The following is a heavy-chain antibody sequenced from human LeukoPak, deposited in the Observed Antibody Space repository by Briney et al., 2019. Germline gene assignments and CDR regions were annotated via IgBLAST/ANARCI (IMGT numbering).Heavy chain of an antibody. Sequence: SQTLSLTCAVSGGSISSGGYSWSWIRQPPGKGLEWIGYIYHSGSTYYNPSLKSRVTISVDTSKNQFSLKLSSVTAADTAVYYCARGTGYCSSTSCYRGLGLDYWGQGTLVTVSS. CDR3: ARGTGYCSSTSCYRGLGLDY. CDR2: IYHSGST. J-gene: IGHJ4*02. D-gene: IGHD2-2*02. V-gene: IGHV4-30-2*01. CDR1: GGSISSGGYS.